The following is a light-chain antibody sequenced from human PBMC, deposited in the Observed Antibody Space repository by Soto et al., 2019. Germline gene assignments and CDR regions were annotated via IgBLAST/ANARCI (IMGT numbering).Light chain of an antibody. Sequence: EIVLTQSPATLSLSPGNRATLSCRASQSVSSYLAWYQQKPGQAPRLLIYDASNRATGIPARFSGSGSGPDFTLTTTSLEPEDFAVYYSQQRSNWPSTFGGGTKVEIK. CDR2: DAS. CDR3: QQRSNWPST. J-gene: IGKJ4*01. CDR1: QSVSSY. V-gene: IGKV3-11*01.